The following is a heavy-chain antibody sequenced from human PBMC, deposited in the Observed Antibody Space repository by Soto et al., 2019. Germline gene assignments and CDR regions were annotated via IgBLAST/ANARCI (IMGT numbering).Heavy chain of an antibody. V-gene: IGHV3-64*01. CDR1: GFTFSNYA. CDR2: ISNNGAHT. D-gene: IGHD6-13*01. CDR3: ARRGYGSRWPNVYMDV. Sequence: EAQLVESGGGLVQPGGSLRLSCAASGFTFSNYAMHWVRQAPGKGLEYVSGISNNGAHTDYAKSVKGRFTISRDNSENSLSLQMGSLRAEDMALYYCARRGYGSRWPNVYMDVWGKGTTVTVSS. J-gene: IGHJ6*03.